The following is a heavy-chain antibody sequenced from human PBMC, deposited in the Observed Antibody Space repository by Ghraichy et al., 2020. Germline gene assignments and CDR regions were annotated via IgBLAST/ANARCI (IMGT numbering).Heavy chain of an antibody. V-gene: IGHV1-69*13. J-gene: IGHJ3*02. CDR1: GGTFSSYA. CDR3: ARGTPDITMIVVVPDNI. CDR2: IIPIFGTA. Sequence: SVKVSCKASGGTFSSYAISWVRQAPGQGLEWMGGIIPIFGTANYAQKFQGRVTITADESTSTAYMELSSLRSEDTAVYYCARGTPDITMIVVVPDNIWGQGTMVTVSS. D-gene: IGHD3-22*01.